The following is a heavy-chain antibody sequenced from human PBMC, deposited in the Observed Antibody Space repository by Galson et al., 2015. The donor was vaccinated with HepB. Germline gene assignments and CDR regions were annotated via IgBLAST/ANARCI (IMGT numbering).Heavy chain of an antibody. CDR1: GFTFSSYG. Sequence: SLRLSCAASGFTFSSYGMHWVRQAPGKGLEWVAVIWYDGSNKYYADSVKGRFTISRDNSKNTLYLQMNSLRAEDTAVYYCARIGGGSYYYYYYMDVWGKGTTVTVSS. J-gene: IGHJ6*03. D-gene: IGHD6-19*01. CDR3: ARIGGGSYYYYYYMDV. CDR2: IWYDGSNK. V-gene: IGHV3-33*01.